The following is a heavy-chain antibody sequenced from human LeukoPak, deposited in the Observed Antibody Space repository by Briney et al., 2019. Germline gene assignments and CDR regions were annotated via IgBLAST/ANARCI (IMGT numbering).Heavy chain of an antibody. V-gene: IGHV1-2*02. Sequence: ASVKVSCKASGYTFTGYYVHWVRQAPGQEGEWMGWSNPKNAGTLYAQNFRGRVTMTRDTAISPAYMEVSGLTSDDTAVYYCARAYCSAGDCYEFDYWGQGTLATVSS. CDR1: GYTFTGYY. D-gene: IGHD2-15*01. J-gene: IGHJ4*02. CDR3: ARAYCSAGDCYEFDY. CDR2: SNPKNAGT.